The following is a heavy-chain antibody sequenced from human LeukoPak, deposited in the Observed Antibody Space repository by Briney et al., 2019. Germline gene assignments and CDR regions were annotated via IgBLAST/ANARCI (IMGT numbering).Heavy chain of an antibody. CDR2: INPNSGGT. D-gene: IGHD2-15*01. CDR3: ARRSGLTYYFDY. Sequence: ASVKVSCKASGYTFTGYYMHWVRRAPGQGLEWMGWINPNSGGTNYAQKFQGRVTMTRDTSISTAYMELSRLRSDDTAVYYCARRSGLTYYFDYWGQGTLVTVSS. J-gene: IGHJ4*02. V-gene: IGHV1-2*02. CDR1: GYTFTGYY.